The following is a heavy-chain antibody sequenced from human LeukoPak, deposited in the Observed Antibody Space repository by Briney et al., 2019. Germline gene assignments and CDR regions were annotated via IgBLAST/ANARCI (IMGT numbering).Heavy chain of an antibody. D-gene: IGHD2-21*02. CDR1: GFTFSNYA. Sequence: GGSLRLSCAASGFTFSNYAIHWVRQAPGKGLEWVAVISSDGRDKHYADSVKGRFTISRDNSKNTLYLQMNSLRTEDTAIYYCARDLGKSADYYFDYWGQGSLVTVSS. J-gene: IGHJ4*02. V-gene: IGHV3-30*04. CDR2: ISSDGRDK. CDR3: ARDLGKSADYYFDY.